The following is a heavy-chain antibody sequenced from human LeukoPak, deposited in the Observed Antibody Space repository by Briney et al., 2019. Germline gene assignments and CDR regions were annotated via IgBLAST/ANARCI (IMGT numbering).Heavy chain of an antibody. CDR1: GYTFTGYY. CDR2: INPNSGGT. CDR3: ARDGGGSWYFNYYYMDV. Sequence: ASVKVSCKASGYTFTGYYMHWVRQAPGQGLEWMGWINPNSGGTNYAQKFQGRVTMTRDTSISTAYMELSRLRSDDTAVYYCARDGGGSWYFNYYYMDVWGKGTTVTISS. V-gene: IGHV1-2*02. J-gene: IGHJ6*03. D-gene: IGHD6-13*01.